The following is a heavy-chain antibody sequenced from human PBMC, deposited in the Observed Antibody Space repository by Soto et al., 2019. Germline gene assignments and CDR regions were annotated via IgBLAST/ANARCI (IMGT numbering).Heavy chain of an antibody. J-gene: IGHJ4*02. Sequence: EGQLVESGGGLVQPGGSVRLSCAASGFTFSDHYMDWVRQAPGKGLEWVGRSKNKADSYTTEYAASVKGRFTISRDGSKNSLFLQMNSLKTEDTAVYYCTVWGSGNDFGAAWGQGILVTVSS. CDR1: GFTFSDHY. CDR2: SKNKADSYTT. CDR3: TVWGSGNDFGAA. V-gene: IGHV3-72*01. D-gene: IGHD3-10*01.